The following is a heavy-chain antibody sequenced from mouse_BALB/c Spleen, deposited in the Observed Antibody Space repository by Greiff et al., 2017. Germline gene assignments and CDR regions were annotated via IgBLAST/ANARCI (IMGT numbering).Heavy chain of an antibody. Sequence: VQLQQSGAELVKPGASVKLSCTASGFNIKDTYMHWVKQRPEQGLEWIGRIDPANGNTKYDPKFQGKATITAYTSSNTAYLQLSSLTSEDTAVYYCARSGGYAWFAYWGQGTLVTVSA. CDR3: ARSGGYAWFAY. CDR1: GFNIKDTY. D-gene: IGHD2-2*01. V-gene: IGHV14-3*02. CDR2: IDPANGNT. J-gene: IGHJ3*01.